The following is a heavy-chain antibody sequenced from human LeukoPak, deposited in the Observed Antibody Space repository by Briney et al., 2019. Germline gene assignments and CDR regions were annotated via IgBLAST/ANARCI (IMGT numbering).Heavy chain of an antibody. J-gene: IGHJ5*02. Sequence: ASVKVSCKVSGYTLTELSMHWVRQAPGKGLEWMGGFDPEDGETIYAQKFQGRVTMTRNTSISTAYMELSSLRSEDTAVYYCARFRIRSLWFGESEADNWFDPWGQGTLVTVSS. CDR2: FDPEDGET. CDR1: GYTLTELS. CDR3: ARFRIRSLWFGESEADNWFDP. D-gene: IGHD3-10*01. V-gene: IGHV1-24*01.